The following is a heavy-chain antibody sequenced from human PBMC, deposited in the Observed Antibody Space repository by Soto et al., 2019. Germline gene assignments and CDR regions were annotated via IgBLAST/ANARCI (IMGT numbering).Heavy chain of an antibody. Sequence: GGALRLSCAASGFTFSSYAMHWVRQAPGKGLEYVSAISSNGGSTYYANSVKGRFTISRDNSKNTLYLQMGSPRAEDMAVYYCARDEIDILTPKGYCSGGSCYSPGAFDIWGQGTMVTVSS. D-gene: IGHD2-15*01. CDR2: ISSNGGST. V-gene: IGHV3-64*01. CDR1: GFTFSSYA. CDR3: ARDEIDILTPKGYCSGGSCYSPGAFDI. J-gene: IGHJ3*02.